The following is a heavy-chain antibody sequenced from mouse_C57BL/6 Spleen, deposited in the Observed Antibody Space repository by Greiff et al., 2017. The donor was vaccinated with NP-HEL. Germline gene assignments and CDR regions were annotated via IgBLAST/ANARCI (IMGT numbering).Heavy chain of an antibody. CDR3: AREEAPYWYFDV. V-gene: IGHV5-9*01. CDR2: ISGGGGNT. J-gene: IGHJ1*03. CDR1: GFTFSSYT. D-gene: IGHD3-1*01. Sequence: EVKLMESGGGLVKPGGSLKLSCAASGFTFSSYTMSWVRQTPEKRLEWVATISGGGGNTYYPDSVKGRFTISRDNAKNTLYLQMSSLRSEDTALYYCAREEAPYWYFDVWGTGTTVTVSS.